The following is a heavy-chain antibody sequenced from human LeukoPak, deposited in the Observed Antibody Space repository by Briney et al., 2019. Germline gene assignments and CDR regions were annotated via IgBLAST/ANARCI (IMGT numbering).Heavy chain of an antibody. V-gene: IGHV1-24*01. Sequence: ASVKVSCKVSGYTLTELSMHWVRQAPGKGLEWMGGFDPEDGETIYAQKFQGRVTMTEDTSTDTAYMELSSLRSEDTAVYYCATSEWYYYDSSGYLNGFDYWGQGTLVTVSS. J-gene: IGHJ4*02. CDR1: GYTLTELS. CDR2: FDPEDGET. D-gene: IGHD3-22*01. CDR3: ATSEWYYYDSSGYLNGFDY.